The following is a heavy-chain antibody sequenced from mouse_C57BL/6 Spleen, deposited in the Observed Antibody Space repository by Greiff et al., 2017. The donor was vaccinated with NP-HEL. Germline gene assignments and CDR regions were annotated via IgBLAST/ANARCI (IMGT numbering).Heavy chain of an antibody. CDR2: IDPSDSYT. J-gene: IGHJ2*01. Sequence: QVQLQQPGAELVRPGTSVKLSCKASGYTFTSYWMHWVKQRPGQGLEWIGVIDPSDSYTNYNQKFKGKATLTVDTSSSTAYMQLSSLTSEDSAVYYCAITYYYGSSYDYFDYWGQGTTLTVSS. CDR1: GYTFTSYW. V-gene: IGHV1-59*01. CDR3: AITYYYGSSYDYFDY. D-gene: IGHD1-1*01.